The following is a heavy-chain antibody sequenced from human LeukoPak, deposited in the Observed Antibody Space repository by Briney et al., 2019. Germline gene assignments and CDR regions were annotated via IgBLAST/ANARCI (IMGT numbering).Heavy chain of an antibody. CDR2: ISNGGDRA. D-gene: IGHD6-6*01. V-gene: IGHV3-23*01. CDR1: GFSFSSYE. J-gene: IGHJ4*02. Sequence: GGSLRLSCAASGFSFSSYEMNWVRQAPGKGLEWVSGISNGGDRAYCADSVKGRFTISRDNSKSALYLQMNSLRAEDTAVYYCARTPPYSSSSVSDYWGQGTLVTVSS. CDR3: ARTPPYSSSSVSDY.